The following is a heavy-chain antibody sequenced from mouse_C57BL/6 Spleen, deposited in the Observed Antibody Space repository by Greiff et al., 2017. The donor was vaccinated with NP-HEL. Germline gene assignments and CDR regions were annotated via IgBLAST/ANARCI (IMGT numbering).Heavy chain of an antibody. CDR2: INYDGSST. CDR1: GFTFSDYY. D-gene: IGHD1-1*01. Sequence: DVQLQESEGGLVQPGSSMKLSCTASGFTFSDYYMAWVRQVPEKGLEWVANINYDGSSTYYPDSLKSRFIISRDNANTILYLQMRSLKSEDTATYYCARESLITTEYFDYWGQGTTLTVSS. V-gene: IGHV5-16*01. CDR3: ARESLITTEYFDY. J-gene: IGHJ2*01.